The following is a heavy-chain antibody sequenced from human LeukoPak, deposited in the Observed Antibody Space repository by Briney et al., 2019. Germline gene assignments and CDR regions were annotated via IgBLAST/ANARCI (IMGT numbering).Heavy chain of an antibody. D-gene: IGHD2-15*01. J-gene: IGHJ6*03. V-gene: IGHV7-4-1*02. Sequence: ASVKVSCKASGYTFTSYAMNWVRQAPGQGLEWMGWVNTNTGNPTYAQGFTGRFVFSLDTSVSTAYLQISSLKAEDTAVYYCARKSVAATPRDIVYQYSYMDVWGKGTTVTVSS. CDR1: GYTFTSYA. CDR3: ARKSVAATPRDIVYQYSYMDV. CDR2: VNTNTGNP.